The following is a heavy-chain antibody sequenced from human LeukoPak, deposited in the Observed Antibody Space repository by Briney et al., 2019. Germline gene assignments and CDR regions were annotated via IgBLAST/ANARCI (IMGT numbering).Heavy chain of an antibody. CDR3: VSFYETY. V-gene: IGHV3-74*01. D-gene: IGHD2/OR15-2a*01. J-gene: IGHJ4*02. CDR2: INSDGSWT. Sequence: GGSLRLSCAASGNYWMHWVRQVPGKGLVWVSHINSDGSWTSYADSVKGRFTTSKDNAKNTVYLQMNSLRAEDTAVYYCVSFYETYWGRGTLFTVSS. CDR1: GNYW.